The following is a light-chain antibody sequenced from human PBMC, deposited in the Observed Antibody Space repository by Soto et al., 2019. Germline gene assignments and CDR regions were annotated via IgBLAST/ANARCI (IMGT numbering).Light chain of an antibody. V-gene: IGLV4-69*01. J-gene: IGLJ3*02. Sequence: QLVLTQSPSASASLGASVKLTCTLSSGHSSYAIAWHQQQPEKGPRYLMNLNSDGSHSKGDGIPDRFSGSSSGAERYLTISSLQSEDEADYYCPTWDTGINWVFGGGTKLTVL. CDR2: LNSDGSH. CDR1: SGHSSYA. CDR3: PTWDTGINWV.